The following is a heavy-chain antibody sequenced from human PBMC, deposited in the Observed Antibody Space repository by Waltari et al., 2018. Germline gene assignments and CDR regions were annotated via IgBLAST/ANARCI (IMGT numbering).Heavy chain of an antibody. CDR2: IWYDGSNK. Sequence: QVQLVESGGGVVQPGRSLRLSCAASGFTFSSYGLHWYRQAPGKGLEWVAVIWYDGSNKYYADSVKGRFTISRDNSKNTLYLQMSSLRAEDTAVYYCAKDLRKGNYFDYWGQGTLVTVSS. J-gene: IGHJ4*02. CDR3: AKDLRKGNYFDY. V-gene: IGHV3-33*06. CDR1: GFTFSSYG.